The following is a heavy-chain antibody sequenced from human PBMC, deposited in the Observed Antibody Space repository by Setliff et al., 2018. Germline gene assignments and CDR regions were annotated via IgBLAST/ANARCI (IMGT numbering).Heavy chain of an antibody. Sequence: GASVKVSCKTSGYTFTDYYMHWVRQAPGQGLEWMGWMNPITGATKYAQKFQARVTMTRDTSITTAYMELSSLRSDDTAVYYCAASPGGLGYWGQGTLVTVSS. J-gene: IGHJ4*02. CDR1: GYTFTDYY. CDR3: AASPGGLGY. CDR2: MNPITGAT. V-gene: IGHV1-2*02. D-gene: IGHD3-10*01.